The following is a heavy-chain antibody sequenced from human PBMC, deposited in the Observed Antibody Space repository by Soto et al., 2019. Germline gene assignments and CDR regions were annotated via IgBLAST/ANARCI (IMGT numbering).Heavy chain of an antibody. CDR1: GFTFSSYS. J-gene: IGHJ4*02. Sequence: SGGSLRLSCEGSGFTFSSYSMNWVRQAPGKGLEWVSSISGSGGYIYYADSVKGRFTISRDKAKNSLYLQMTSLRDEDTALYYCARDRQSTPWYAADYWGQGSLVTVAS. CDR3: ARDRQSTPWYAADY. D-gene: IGHD6-13*01. CDR2: ISGSGGYI. V-gene: IGHV3-21*01.